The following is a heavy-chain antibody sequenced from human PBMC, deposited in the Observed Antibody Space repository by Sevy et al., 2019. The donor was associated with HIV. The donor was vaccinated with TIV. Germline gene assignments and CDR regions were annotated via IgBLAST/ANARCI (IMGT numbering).Heavy chain of an antibody. D-gene: IGHD6-13*01. CDR3: AKDVAGPGRRYFDS. Sequence: GGSLRLSCAASGFTFSNYGMHWVRQVPGKGLEWVTFIRYDGSDKYYAASVKGRFTMSRDDSKNTLYLQMDSLRPEDTAIYYCAKDVAGPGRRYFDSWGQGTLVTVSS. CDR2: IRYDGSDK. J-gene: IGHJ4*02. V-gene: IGHV3-30*02. CDR1: GFTFSNYG.